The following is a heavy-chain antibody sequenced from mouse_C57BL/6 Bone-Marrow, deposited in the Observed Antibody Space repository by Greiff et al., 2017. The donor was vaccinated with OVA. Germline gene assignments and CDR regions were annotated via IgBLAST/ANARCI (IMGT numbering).Heavy chain of an antibody. D-gene: IGHD1-1*01. CDR3: ARSPITTVVARRYFDV. CDR1: GYTFTDYN. Sequence: VHVKQSGPELAKPGASVKIPCKASGYTFTDYNMDWVKQSHGKSLEWIGDINPNNGGTIYNQKFKGKATLTVDKSSSTAYMELRSLTSEDTAVYYCARSPITTVVARRYFDVWGTGTTVTVSS. V-gene: IGHV1-18*01. CDR2: INPNNGGT. J-gene: IGHJ1*03.